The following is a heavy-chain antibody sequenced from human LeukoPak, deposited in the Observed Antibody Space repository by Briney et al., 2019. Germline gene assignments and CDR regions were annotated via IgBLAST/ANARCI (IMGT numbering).Heavy chain of an antibody. CDR2: INTDGTVT. D-gene: IGHD1-14*01. CDR1: GFTFSKYW. V-gene: IGHV3-74*01. Sequence: PGGSLRLSCAASGFTFSKYWMLWVRQAPGKGLESVSRINTDGTVTTYADSGKGRFTVSRDNADNTMFLQMNTGRHEDTVVYYCATNQCVAPPQDSWGPGAPVTVSS. J-gene: IGHJ4*02. CDR3: ATNQCVAPPQDS.